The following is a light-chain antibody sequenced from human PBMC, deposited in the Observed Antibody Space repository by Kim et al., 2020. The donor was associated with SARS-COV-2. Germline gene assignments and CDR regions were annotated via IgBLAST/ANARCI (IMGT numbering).Light chain of an antibody. J-gene: IGKJ1*01. CDR1: QSISTW. V-gene: IGKV1-5*03. CDR3: QQYSNSWT. Sequence: DIQMTPSPSTLSASVGDRITITCRASQSISTWLAWYQQKPGKAPKLLIYKASSLESGVPSRFSGSGSGTEFTLTISSLQPDDFATYYCQQYSNSWTFGQGTKVDIK. CDR2: KAS.